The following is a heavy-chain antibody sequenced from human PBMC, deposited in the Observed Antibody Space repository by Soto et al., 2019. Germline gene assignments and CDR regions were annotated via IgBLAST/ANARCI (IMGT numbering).Heavy chain of an antibody. D-gene: IGHD3-3*01. CDR1: GFTFSSYA. V-gene: IGHV3-30-3*01. J-gene: IGHJ6*02. CDR3: ARGIQYYDFWSGYYTIGYYYGMDV. Sequence: GGSLRLSCAASGFTFSSYAMHWVRQAPGKGLEWVAVISYDGSNKYYADSVKGRFTISRDNSKNTLYLQMNSLRAEDTAVYYCARGIQYYDFWSGYYTIGYYYGMDVWGQGTTVTVSS. CDR2: ISYDGSNK.